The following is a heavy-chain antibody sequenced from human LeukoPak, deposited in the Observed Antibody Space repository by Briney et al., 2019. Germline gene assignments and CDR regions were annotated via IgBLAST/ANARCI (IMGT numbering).Heavy chain of an antibody. Sequence: SETLPLTCAVSGYSISSGYYWGWIRQPPGKGLEWIGSMYHNRGTYYNPSLKSRVTISMDTSKNQFSLRLSSVTAADTAVYYCASYYASGVSAYDYFGVDVWGKGTTVTVSS. CDR1: GYSISSGYY. J-gene: IGHJ6*04. CDR3: ASYYASGVSAYDYFGVDV. D-gene: IGHD3-10*01. V-gene: IGHV4-38-2*01. CDR2: MYHNRGT.